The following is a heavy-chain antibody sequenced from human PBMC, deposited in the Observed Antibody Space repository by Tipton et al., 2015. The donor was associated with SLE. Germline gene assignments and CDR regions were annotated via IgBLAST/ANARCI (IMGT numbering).Heavy chain of an antibody. CDR2: ISSSSSTI. CDR3: AKDSLSAAAGREDYYYGMDV. Sequence: SLRLSCAASGFTFSSYSMNWVRQAPGKGLEWVSYISSSSSTIYYADSVKGRFTISRDNSKNTLYLQMNSLRAEDTAVYYCAKDSLSAAAGREDYYYGMDVWGQGTTVTVSS. CDR1: GFTFSSYS. V-gene: IGHV3-48*01. J-gene: IGHJ6*02. D-gene: IGHD6-13*01.